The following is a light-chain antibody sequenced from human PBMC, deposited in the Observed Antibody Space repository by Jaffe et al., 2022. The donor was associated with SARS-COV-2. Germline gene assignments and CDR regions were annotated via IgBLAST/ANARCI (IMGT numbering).Light chain of an antibody. J-gene: IGKJ3*01. Sequence: DIVMTQSPESLAVPLGERATINCKSSQNVLYSSNNKDYLAWYQQKPGQPPKLLIYWASTRDSGVPDRFSGSGSGADFTLTISNLQAEDVAVYYCQQYYSSSFTFGPGTKVDIK. CDR1: QNVLYSSNNKDY. CDR2: WAS. V-gene: IGKV4-1*01. CDR3: QQYYSSSFT.